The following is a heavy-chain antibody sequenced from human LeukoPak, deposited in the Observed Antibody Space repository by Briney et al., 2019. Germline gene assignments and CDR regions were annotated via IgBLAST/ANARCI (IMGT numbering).Heavy chain of an antibody. Sequence: ASVKVSFKASGYTFTSHGLNWVRQAPGQGLEWMGWISAYNGNTNYAQKLHGRVTMTIDTSTRTAYMELRSLRSDDTAVYYCAKDQRDDCRGSDCSSAVDYWGQGTLVTVSS. J-gene: IGHJ4*02. CDR1: GYTFTSHG. CDR2: ISAYNGNT. D-gene: IGHD2-21*02. CDR3: AKDQRDDCRGSDCSSAVDY. V-gene: IGHV1-18*01.